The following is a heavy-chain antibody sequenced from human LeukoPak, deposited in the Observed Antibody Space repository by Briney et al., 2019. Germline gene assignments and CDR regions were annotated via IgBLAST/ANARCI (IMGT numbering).Heavy chain of an antibody. V-gene: IGHV1-69*01. CDR3: ARGPRRYGPTKTYFDY. D-gene: IGHD5-18*01. CDR2: IIPIFGTA. CDR1: GGTFSSYA. Sequence: ASVKVSCKASGGTFSSYAISWVRQAPGQGLEWMGGIIPIFGTANYAQKFQGRVTITADESTSTAYMELSSLRSEDTAVYYCARGPRRYGPTKTYFDYWGLGTLVTVSS. J-gene: IGHJ4*02.